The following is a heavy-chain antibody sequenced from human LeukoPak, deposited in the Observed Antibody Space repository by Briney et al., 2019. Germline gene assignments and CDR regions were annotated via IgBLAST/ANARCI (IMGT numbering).Heavy chain of an antibody. V-gene: IGHV1-24*01. Sequence: ASVKVSCKVSGYTLTELSMRWVRQAPGKGLEWMGGFDPEDGETIYAQKFQGRVTMTEDTSTDTAYMELSSLRSEDTAVYYCATLYDWNDVFDYWGQGTLVTVSS. CDR3: ATLYDWNDVFDY. CDR1: GYTLTELS. J-gene: IGHJ4*02. D-gene: IGHD1-1*01. CDR2: FDPEDGET.